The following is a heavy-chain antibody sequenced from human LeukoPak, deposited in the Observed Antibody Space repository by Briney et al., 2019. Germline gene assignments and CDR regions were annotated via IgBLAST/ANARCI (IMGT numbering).Heavy chain of an antibody. CDR2: LSGGSDYI. CDR3: VKFGGDWYWDH. J-gene: IGHJ4*02. D-gene: IGHD2-21*02. V-gene: IGHV3-21*01. CDR1: GFMFSSYN. Sequence: GGFLRLSCAASGFMFSSYNMYWARQAPGKGLEWVSSLSGGSDYIFYADPVKGRFTVSRDNARKVLYLEMHSLRGEDTAVYYCVKFGGDWYWDHWGQGTLVTVSS.